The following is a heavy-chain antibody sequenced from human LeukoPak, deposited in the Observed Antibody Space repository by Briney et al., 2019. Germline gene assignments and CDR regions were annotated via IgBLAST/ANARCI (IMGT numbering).Heavy chain of an antibody. CDR2: ISAYNGNT. Sequence: ASVKVSCKASGYTFTSYGISWVRQAPGQGLEWMGWISAYNGNTNYAQKLQGRVTMTTDTSTSTAYMELRSLRSDDTAAYYCARDPIRGSWYKYFQHWGQGTLVTVSS. V-gene: IGHV1-18*01. J-gene: IGHJ1*01. D-gene: IGHD6-13*01. CDR3: ARDPIRGSWYKYFQH. CDR1: GYTFTSYG.